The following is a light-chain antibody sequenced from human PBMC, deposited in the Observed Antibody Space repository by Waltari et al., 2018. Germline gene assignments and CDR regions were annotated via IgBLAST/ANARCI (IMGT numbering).Light chain of an antibody. V-gene: IGKV2-28*01. CDR1: QSLVESNGYTY. J-gene: IGKJ2*01. CDR3: MQALRSPHT. Sequence: DIVMTRSPLSLPVTPGEPASISCRSSQSLVESNGYTYLDWYLQKPGKSPQLLIYLVANRASGVPDRFSGSGSGTDFTLKISRVEAGDVGVYYCMQALRSPHTFGQGTKLEIK. CDR2: LVA.